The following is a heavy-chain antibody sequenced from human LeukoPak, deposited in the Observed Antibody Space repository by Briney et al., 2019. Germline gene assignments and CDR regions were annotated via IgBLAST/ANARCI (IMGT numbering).Heavy chain of an antibody. CDR2: IYYSGST. J-gene: IGHJ4*02. Sequence: SETLSLTCTVSGGSMSPYHWSWIRQPPGKGLEWIGYIYYSGSTNYNPSLKSRVTISVDTSKNQFSLKLSSVTAADTAVYYCARHGAGLTGDQPTYYFDYWGQGTLVTVSS. CDR1: GGSMSPYH. CDR3: ARHGAGLTGDQPTYYFDY. D-gene: IGHD7-27*01. V-gene: IGHV4-59*08.